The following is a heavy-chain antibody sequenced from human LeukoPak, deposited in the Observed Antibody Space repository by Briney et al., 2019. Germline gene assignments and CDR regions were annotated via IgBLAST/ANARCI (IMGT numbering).Heavy chain of an antibody. CDR3: ARDSYGSH. V-gene: IGHV4-61*08. D-gene: IGHD4-17*01. CDR2: IYYDGST. CDR1: GGSISSGGRY. J-gene: IGHJ4*02. Sequence: SQTLSLTCTVSGGSISSGGRYWSWIRQYPGKGLEWIGYIYYDGSTNYNPSLKSRVTISMDTSKNQFSLKLSSVATADTAVYYCARDSYGSHWGQGTLVTVSS.